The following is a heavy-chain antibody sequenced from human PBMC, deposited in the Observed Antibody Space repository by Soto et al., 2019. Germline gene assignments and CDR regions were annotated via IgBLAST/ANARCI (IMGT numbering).Heavy chain of an antibody. Sequence: ASVKVSCKASGYTFTSYGISWVRQAPGQGLEWMGWISAYNGNTNYAQKLQGRVTMTTDTSTSTAYMELRSLRSDDTAVYYCARSCRPRYCNRATCYAALRFDPWGQGTLVTVSS. CDR2: ISAYNGNT. D-gene: IGHD2-2*01. V-gene: IGHV1-18*01. CDR1: GYTFTSYG. CDR3: ARSCRPRYCNRATCYAALRFDP. J-gene: IGHJ5*02.